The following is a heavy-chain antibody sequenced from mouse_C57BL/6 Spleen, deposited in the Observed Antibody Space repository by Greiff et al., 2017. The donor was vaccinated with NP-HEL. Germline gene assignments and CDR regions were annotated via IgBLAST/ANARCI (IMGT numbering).Heavy chain of an antibody. Sequence: QVQLQQPGAELVKPGASVKLSCKASGYTFTSYWMQWVKQRPGQGLEWIGEIDPSDSYTNYNQKFKGKATLTVDTSSSTAYMQLSSLTSEDSAVYYCAGQLRSLAWFAYWGQGTLVTVSA. J-gene: IGHJ3*01. CDR2: IDPSDSYT. CDR1: GYTFTSYW. D-gene: IGHD3-2*02. CDR3: AGQLRSLAWFAY. V-gene: IGHV1-50*01.